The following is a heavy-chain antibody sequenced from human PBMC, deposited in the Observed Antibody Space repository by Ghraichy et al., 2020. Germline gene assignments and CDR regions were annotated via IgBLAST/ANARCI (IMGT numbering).Heavy chain of an antibody. Sequence: SETLSLTCTVSGGSISSYFWTWIRQPPGKGLEWIGNIYYSGSTNYNPSLNSRVTISVDTSTSQFSLRLSSVTAADTAVYYCAKQSMVGATTWFDPWGQGTLVTVSS. CDR1: GGSISSYF. J-gene: IGHJ5*02. V-gene: IGHV4-59*01. D-gene: IGHD1-26*01. CDR3: AKQSMVGATTWFDP. CDR2: IYYSGST.